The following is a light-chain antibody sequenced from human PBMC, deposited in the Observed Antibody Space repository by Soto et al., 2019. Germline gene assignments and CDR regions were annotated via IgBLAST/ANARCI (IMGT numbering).Light chain of an antibody. CDR2: KAS. CDR3: QQYHTSFPT. CDR1: QSINNW. J-gene: IGKJ2*01. V-gene: IGKV1-5*03. Sequence: DIQMTQSPSTLSASVGERVTITCRASQSINNWLAWYQQKSGKAPKLLIYKASTLDSGVPSRFSGSGFGTEFTLTISSLQPDDFATYSCQQYHTSFPTFAQGTKLEIK.